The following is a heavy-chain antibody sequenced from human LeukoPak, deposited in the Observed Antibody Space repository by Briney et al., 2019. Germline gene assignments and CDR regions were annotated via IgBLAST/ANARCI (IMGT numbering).Heavy chain of an antibody. CDR2: ISSSGSTI. V-gene: IGHV3-48*03. CDR1: GFIFSNYE. Sequence: GGSLRLSCAASGFIFSNYEMNWVRQAPGKGLEWVSYISSSGSTIYYADSVKGRCTISRDNAKNSLYLQMNSLRAEDTAVYNCARDTRPTDRSGYYHPDCFDYWGQGTLVTVSS. D-gene: IGHD3-22*01. J-gene: IGHJ4*02. CDR3: ARDTRPTDRSGYYHPDCFDY.